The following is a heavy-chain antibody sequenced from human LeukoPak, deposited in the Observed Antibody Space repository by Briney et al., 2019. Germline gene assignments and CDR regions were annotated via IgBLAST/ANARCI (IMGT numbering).Heavy chain of an antibody. CDR2: INTDGSST. Sequence: GGSLRLSCAASGFTFSNNWMHWVRQAPGKGLVWVSRINTDGSSTSYADSVKGRFTISRDNAKNTLYLQMNGLRAEDTAVYYCAKDQIGDYGDYPGYYYYGMDVWGQGTTVTVSS. CDR3: AKDQIGDYGDYPGYYYYGMDV. J-gene: IGHJ6*02. CDR1: GFTFSNNW. V-gene: IGHV3-74*01. D-gene: IGHD4-17*01.